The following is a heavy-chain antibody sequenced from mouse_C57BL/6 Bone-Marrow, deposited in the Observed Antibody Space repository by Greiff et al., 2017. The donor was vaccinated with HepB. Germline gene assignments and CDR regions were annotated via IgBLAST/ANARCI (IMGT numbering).Heavy chain of an antibody. D-gene: IGHD2-4*01. CDR1: GFTFSSYA. V-gene: IGHV5-9-1*02. CDR3: TRDGHYDYGGAWFAY. Sequence: DVMLVESGEGLVKPGGSLKLSCAASGFTFSSYAMSWVRQTPEKRLEWVAYISSGGDYIYYADTVKGRFTISRDNARNTLYLQMSSLKSEDTAMYYCTRDGHYDYGGAWFAYWGQGTLVTVSA. J-gene: IGHJ3*01. CDR2: ISSGGDYI.